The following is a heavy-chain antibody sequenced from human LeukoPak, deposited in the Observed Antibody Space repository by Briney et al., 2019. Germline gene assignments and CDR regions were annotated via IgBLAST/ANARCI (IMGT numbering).Heavy chain of an antibody. V-gene: IGHV4-39*01. J-gene: IGHJ6*02. Sequence: LICTNAAGYSISSCYNWCGIHQPPKKLLEWIGSIYYSGSTYYNPSLKSRVTISVDTSKNQFSLKLSSVTAADTAVYYCARHPENYGMDVWGQGTTVTVSS. CDR3: ARHPENYGMDV. CDR1: AGYSISSCYN. CDR2: IYYSGST.